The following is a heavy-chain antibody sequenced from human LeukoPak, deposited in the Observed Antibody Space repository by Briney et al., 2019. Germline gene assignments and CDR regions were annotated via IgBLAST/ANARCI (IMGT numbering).Heavy chain of an antibody. J-gene: IGHJ4*02. CDR3: AILPRDSSSYSPFDY. V-gene: IGHV1-2*02. CDR2: INPNSGGT. D-gene: IGHD6-6*01. Sequence: ASVKVSCKASGYTFTGYYMHWVRQAPGQGLEWMGWINPNSGGTNYAQKFQGRVTMTRDTSISTAYMELSRLRSDDTAVYYCAILPRDSSSYSPFDYWGQGTLVTVSS. CDR1: GYTFTGYY.